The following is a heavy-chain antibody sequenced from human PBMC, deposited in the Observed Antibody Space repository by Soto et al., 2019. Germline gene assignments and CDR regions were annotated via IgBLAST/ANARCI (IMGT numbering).Heavy chain of an antibody. Sequence: SETLSLTCTVSGGSISSRSSYWGWIRQPPGKGLEWIGSIYYSGASQCNPSLKSRVTISLDTSKNQFSLRLSSVTAADTAVYYWGKYEGATIFVYWGQGPLVTVSS. CDR1: GGSISSRSSY. D-gene: IGHD3-3*01. J-gene: IGHJ4*02. CDR3: GKYEGATIFVY. CDR2: IYYSGAS. V-gene: IGHV4-39*01.